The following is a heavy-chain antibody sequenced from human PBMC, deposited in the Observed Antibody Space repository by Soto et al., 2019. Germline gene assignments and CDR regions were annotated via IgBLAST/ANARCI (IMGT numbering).Heavy chain of an antibody. D-gene: IGHD6-13*01. CDR1: GYTFTSYG. J-gene: IGHJ6*03. V-gene: IGHV1-18*01. CDR3: ARKGAAAGISPTMDYYYMDV. CDR2: ISAYNGNT. Sequence: ASVKVSCKASGYTFTSYGISWVRQAPGQGLEWMGWISAYNGNTNYAQKLQGRVTMTTDTSTSTAYMELRSLRSDDTAVYYCARKGAAAGISPTMDYYYMDVWGKGTTVTVSS.